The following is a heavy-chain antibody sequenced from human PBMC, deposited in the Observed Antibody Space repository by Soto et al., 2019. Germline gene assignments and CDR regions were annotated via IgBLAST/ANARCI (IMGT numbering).Heavy chain of an antibody. D-gene: IGHD6-19*01. Sequence: GGSLRLSXAASGFTFSSYAMHWVRQAPGKGLEWVGVISYDGSNKYYADSVKGRFTISRDNSKNTLYLQMNSLRAEDTAVYYCARDRGYSSGWHYYYYVMDVGGQGTTVPVSS. V-gene: IGHV3-30-3*01. CDR2: ISYDGSNK. J-gene: IGHJ6*02. CDR3: ARDRGYSSGWHYYYYVMDV. CDR1: GFTFSSYA.